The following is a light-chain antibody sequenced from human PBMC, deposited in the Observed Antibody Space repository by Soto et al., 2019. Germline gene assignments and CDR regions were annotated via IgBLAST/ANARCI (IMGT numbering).Light chain of an antibody. CDR1: TIGSKR. J-gene: IGLJ1*01. CDR2: DDS. Sequence: SYELTQPPSVSVAPGQTASITCGENTIGSKRVHWYQQRPGQAPVLVVYDDSDRPSGIPDRFSGSNSGNTATLTISRVEAGDEADYYCQVWDSSSDHYVFGTGTQLTVL. CDR3: QVWDSSSDHYV. V-gene: IGLV3-21*02.